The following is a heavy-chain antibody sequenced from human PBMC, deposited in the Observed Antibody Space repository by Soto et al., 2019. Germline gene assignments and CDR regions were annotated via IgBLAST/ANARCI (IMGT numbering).Heavy chain of an antibody. D-gene: IGHD1-26*01. Sequence: GGSLRLSCAASGFTFSSYAMHWVRQAPGKGLEWVAVISDDGSNRYIPDSVKGRLTISRDNSKNTVYLQMSSLRVEDTAIYYCAKTAVVGHAYNAPEYFNHWGQGTLVTVSS. J-gene: IGHJ1*01. CDR3: AKTAVVGHAYNAPEYFNH. CDR1: GFTFSSYA. CDR2: ISDDGSNR. V-gene: IGHV3-30*18.